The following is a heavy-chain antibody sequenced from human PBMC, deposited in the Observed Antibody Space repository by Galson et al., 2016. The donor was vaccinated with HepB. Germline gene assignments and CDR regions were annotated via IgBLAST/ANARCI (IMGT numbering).Heavy chain of an antibody. D-gene: IGHD4-17*01. J-gene: IGHJ6*02. Sequence: SLRLSCAASGFTFSRMNWVRQAPGKGLEWVANIKQDRSQKYYVDSVRGRFTISRDSAENSPHLQMSSLRAEDTAVYYCAGKRSDNYGMDVWGQGTTVTVSS. V-gene: IGHV3-7*01. CDR1: GFTFSR. CDR3: AGKRSDNYGMDV. CDR2: IKQDRSQK.